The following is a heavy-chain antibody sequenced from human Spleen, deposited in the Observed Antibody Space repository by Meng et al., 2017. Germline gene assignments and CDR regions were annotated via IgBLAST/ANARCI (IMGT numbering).Heavy chain of an antibody. CDR3: ARGYNYNY. V-gene: IGHV6-1*01. J-gene: IGHJ4*02. CDR2: TYYRSKWYN. Sequence: HEHLQHPRPGLSKTTQPHSLTSAIPGDSVSSNSAAWNWIRQSPSRGLEWLGRTYYRSKWYNDYAVSVKGRITINPDTSKNQFSLQLNSVTPEDTAVYYCARGYNYNYWGQGTLVTVSS. D-gene: IGHD5-18*01. CDR1: GDSVSSNSAA.